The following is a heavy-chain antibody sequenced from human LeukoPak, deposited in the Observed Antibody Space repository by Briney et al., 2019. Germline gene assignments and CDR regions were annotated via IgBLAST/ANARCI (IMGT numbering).Heavy chain of an antibody. CDR3: ARHSSGWYYFDY. J-gene: IGHJ4*02. V-gene: IGHV4-39*01. D-gene: IGHD6-19*01. CDR2: IYYSGST. Sequence: SETLSLTCTVSGGSISSSSYYWGWIRQPPGKGLEWIGSIYYSGSTYYNPSLKSRVTISVDTSKNQFSLKLSSVTAADTAVYYCARHSSGWYYFDYWGQGTLVTVSS. CDR1: GGSISSSSYY.